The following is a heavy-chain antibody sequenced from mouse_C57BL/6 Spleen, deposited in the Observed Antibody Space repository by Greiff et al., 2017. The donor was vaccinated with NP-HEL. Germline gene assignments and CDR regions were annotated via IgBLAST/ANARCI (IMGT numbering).Heavy chain of an antibody. CDR1: GYTFTSYW. Sequence: VQLQQPGAELVRPGTSVKLSCKASGYTFTSYWMHWVKQRPGQGLEWIGVIDPSDSYTNYNQKFKGKATLTVDTSSSTAYMQLSSLTSEDSAVYYCARPLPGYFDYWGQGTTLTVSS. V-gene: IGHV1-59*01. CDR2: IDPSDSYT. CDR3: ARPLPGYFDY. J-gene: IGHJ2*01.